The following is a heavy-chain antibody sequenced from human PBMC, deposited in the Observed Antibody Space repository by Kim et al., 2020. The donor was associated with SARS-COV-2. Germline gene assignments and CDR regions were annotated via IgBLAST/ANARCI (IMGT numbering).Heavy chain of an antibody. V-gene: IGHV3-53*01. D-gene: IGHD5-18*01. Sequence: GGSLRLSCAASGFTVSSNYMSWVRQAPGKGLEWVSVIYSGGSTYYADSVKGRFTISRDNSKNTLYLQMNSLRAEDTAVYYCARDAGESGYSYGRLGRYYYYGMDVWGQGTTVTVSS. CDR1: GFTVSSNY. CDR2: IYSGGST. CDR3: ARDAGESGYSYGRLGRYYYYGMDV. J-gene: IGHJ6*02.